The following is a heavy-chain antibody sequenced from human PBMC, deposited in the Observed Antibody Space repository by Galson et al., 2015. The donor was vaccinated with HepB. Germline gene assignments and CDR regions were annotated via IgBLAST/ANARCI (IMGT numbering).Heavy chain of an antibody. V-gene: IGHV3-23*01. J-gene: IGHJ5*02. CDR1: GFIFRHHA. D-gene: IGHD3-16*01. CDR3: VKEGSWFGGDWFDP. CDR2: INGRGSTR. Sequence: SLRLSCAGSGFIFRHHAIAWIRQAPGKGLEWVSGINGRGSTRSYSDDVKGRFSISRDNSKDTVLLQMDNLRAEDTAVYYCVKEGSWFGGDWFDPWGQGALVTVS.